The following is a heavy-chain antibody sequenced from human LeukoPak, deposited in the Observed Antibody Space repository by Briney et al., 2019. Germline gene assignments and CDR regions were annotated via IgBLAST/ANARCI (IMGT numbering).Heavy chain of an antibody. CDR2: IYSGGST. CDR1: GFTVSSNY. Sequence: AGGSLRLSCAASGFTVSSNYMSWVRQAPGKGLEWVSVIYSGGSTYYADSVKGRFTISRDNSKNTLYLQMNSLRAEDTAVYYCARDKLLWFGELVDHDAFDIWGQGTMVTVSS. CDR3: ARDKLLWFGELVDHDAFDI. J-gene: IGHJ3*02. D-gene: IGHD3-10*01. V-gene: IGHV3-66*01.